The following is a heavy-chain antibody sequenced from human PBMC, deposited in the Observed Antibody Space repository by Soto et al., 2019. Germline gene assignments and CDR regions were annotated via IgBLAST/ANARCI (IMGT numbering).Heavy chain of an antibody. V-gene: IGHV1-18*01. D-gene: IGHD2-2*01. CDR2: ISLYSDGT. CDR1: GYTFSNYG. J-gene: IGHJ5*02. Sequence: QVQLVQSGGEVKRPGASVKVTCKTSGYTFSNYGITWVRQAPGQPLEWLGWISLYSDGTNYAQKFLRRTSSSTDTSTTTACRDRRSRRSDDTADYYCARVAPGAESRFGPWGQGTLVTVSS. CDR3: ARVAPGAESRFGP.